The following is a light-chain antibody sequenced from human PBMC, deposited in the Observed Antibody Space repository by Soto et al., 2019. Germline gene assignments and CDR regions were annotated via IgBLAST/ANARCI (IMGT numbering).Light chain of an antibody. J-gene: IGLJ2*01. Sequence: QSVLTQPPSASGTPGQRVTFSCSGSSSNIGRNPVNWYQQLPGTAPKLLIYRNNQRPSGVPDRFSGSKSGTSASLAISGLQSEDEADYYCAAWDDSLNGPVFGGGTKLTVL. V-gene: IGLV1-44*01. CDR2: RNN. CDR1: SSNIGRNP. CDR3: AAWDDSLNGPV.